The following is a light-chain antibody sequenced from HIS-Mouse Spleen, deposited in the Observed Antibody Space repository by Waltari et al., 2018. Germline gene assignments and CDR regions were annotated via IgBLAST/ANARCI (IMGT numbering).Light chain of an antibody. CDR2: EDS. V-gene: IGLV3-10*01. CDR1: ALPKKY. Sequence: SYELTQPPSVSVSPGQTARNNCSGDALPKKYAYWYPQKSGQAPVLVLYEDSKRPSGIPERFSGSSSGTMATLTISGAQVEDEADYYCYSTDSSGNHRVFGGGTKLTVL. J-gene: IGLJ2*01. CDR3: YSTDSSGNHRV.